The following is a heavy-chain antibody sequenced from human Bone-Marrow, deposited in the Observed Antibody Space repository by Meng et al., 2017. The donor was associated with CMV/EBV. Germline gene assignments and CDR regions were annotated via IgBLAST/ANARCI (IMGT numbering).Heavy chain of an antibody. V-gene: IGHV3-23*03. CDR2: IYGGAGST. CDR1: GFTFSNYA. Sequence: GESLKISCAASGFTFSNYAMSWVRQAPGKGLEWVSLIYGGAGSTLYADSVKGRFTISRDNSKNTLYLQMNSLRAEDTAVYYCAKGGSSNWEIDYWGQGTLVTVSS. D-gene: IGHD1-26*01. J-gene: IGHJ4*02. CDR3: AKGGSSNWEIDY.